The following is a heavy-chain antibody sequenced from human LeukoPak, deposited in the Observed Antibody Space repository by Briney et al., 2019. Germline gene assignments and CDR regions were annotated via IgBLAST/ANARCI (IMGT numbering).Heavy chain of an antibody. V-gene: IGHV3-23*01. CDR1: GYTFTSYY. Sequence: SCKASGYTFTSYYMHWVRQAPGKGLGWVSAISGSGGSTYYADSVKGRFTISRDNSKNTLYLQMNSLRAEDTAVYYCARGLVVVAATYFDYWGQGTLVTVSS. J-gene: IGHJ4*02. CDR2: ISGSGGST. D-gene: IGHD2-15*01. CDR3: ARGLVVVAATYFDY.